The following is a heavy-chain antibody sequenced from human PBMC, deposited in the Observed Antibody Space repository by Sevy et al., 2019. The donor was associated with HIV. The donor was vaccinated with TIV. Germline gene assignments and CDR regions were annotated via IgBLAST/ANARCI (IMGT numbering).Heavy chain of an antibody. Sequence: GGSLRLSCAASGFTFRSYWMGWVRQAPGKGLEWVANIKQDGSEEYYVDSVKGRFTISRDNAKNTVDLQMNNLRAEDTAVYYCARSLTYSYDSSGRFDYWGQGTLVTVSS. D-gene: IGHD3-22*01. CDR3: ARSLTYSYDSSGRFDY. V-gene: IGHV3-7*01. J-gene: IGHJ4*02. CDR1: GFTFRSYW. CDR2: IKQDGSEE.